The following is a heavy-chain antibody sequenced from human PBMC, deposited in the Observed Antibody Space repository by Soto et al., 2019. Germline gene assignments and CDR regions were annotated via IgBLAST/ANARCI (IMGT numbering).Heavy chain of an antibody. J-gene: IGHJ4*02. CDR2: ISYDGSNK. V-gene: IGHV3-30-3*01. D-gene: IGHD5-12*01. CDR1: GFTFSSYA. CDR3: ARDHRGYSLYYFDY. Sequence: GGSLRLSCAASGFTFSSYAMHWVRQAPGKGLEWVSVISYDGSNKYYADSVKGRFTISRDNSKNTLYLQMNSLRAEDTAVYYCARDHRGYSLYYFDYWGQGTLVTVSS.